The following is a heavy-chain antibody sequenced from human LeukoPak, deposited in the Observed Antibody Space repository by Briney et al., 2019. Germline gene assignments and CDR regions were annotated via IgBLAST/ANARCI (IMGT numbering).Heavy chain of an antibody. CDR1: GGTFSSYA. V-gene: IGHV1-69*13. D-gene: IGHD6-6*01. J-gene: IGHJ6*02. Sequence: GASVKVSCKASGGTFSSYAISWVRQAPGQGLEWMGGIIPIFGTADYAQKFQGRVTITADESTSTAYMELSSLRSEDTAMYYCARSLYSSSSAYYYYGLDVWGQGTTVTVSS. CDR2: IIPIFGTA. CDR3: ARSLYSSSSAYYYYGLDV.